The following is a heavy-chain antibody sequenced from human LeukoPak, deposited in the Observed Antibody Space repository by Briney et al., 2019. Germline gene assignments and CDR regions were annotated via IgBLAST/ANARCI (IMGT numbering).Heavy chain of an antibody. V-gene: IGHV4-59*01. J-gene: IGHJ5*02. Sequence: SETLSLTCTVSGGAISTYYWSWIRQPPGKGLEWIGYIYNSGSTNYNPSLKSRVTISVDTSKNQFSLKLRSVTAADTAVYYCARDGVFGTFDPWGQGTLVTVSS. CDR1: GGAISTYY. CDR3: ARDGVFGTFDP. CDR2: IYNSGST. D-gene: IGHD3-10*01.